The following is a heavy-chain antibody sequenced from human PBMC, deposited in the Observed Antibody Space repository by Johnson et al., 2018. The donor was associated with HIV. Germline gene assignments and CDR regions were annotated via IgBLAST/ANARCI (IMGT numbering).Heavy chain of an antibody. J-gene: IGHJ3*02. V-gene: IGHV3-66*01. Sequence: EVQLVESGGGVVQPGRSLRLSCAASGFSFSSYAMHWVRQAPGKGLEWVSVIYSGGSTYYADSVKGRFTISRDNSKNTLYLQMNSLRAEDTAVYYCVRGGAVAPSSGFDIWGQGTKVTVSS. CDR1: GFSFSSYA. CDR3: VRGGAVAPSSGFDI. CDR2: IYSGGST. D-gene: IGHD6-19*01.